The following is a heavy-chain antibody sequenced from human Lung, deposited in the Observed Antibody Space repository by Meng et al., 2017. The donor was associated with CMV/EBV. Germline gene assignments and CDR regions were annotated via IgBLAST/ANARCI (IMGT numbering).Heavy chain of an antibody. CDR2: IYWNDDK. D-gene: IGHD6-13*01. V-gene: IGHV2-5*01. J-gene: IGHJ4*02. CDR1: GFSLSISRLA. Sequence: SGXXLVXPTQTLTLTCTFYGFSLSISRLAVGWIRQPPGKALECLGIIYWNDDKRYSPSLKSRLTITKDTSKNQVVLTMTNMDPADTATYYCAHARYSSFYYCNYWXQGTXVTVSS. CDR3: AHARYSSFYYCNY.